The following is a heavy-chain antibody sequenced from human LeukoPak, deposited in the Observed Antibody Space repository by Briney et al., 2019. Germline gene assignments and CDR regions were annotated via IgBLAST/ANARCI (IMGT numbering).Heavy chain of an antibody. CDR1: GFTVSSNS. D-gene: IGHD1-26*01. J-gene: IGHJ4*02. CDR2: ISSSSDFI. V-gene: IGHV3-21*01. CDR3: ARDSGSYSGLETELEY. Sequence: GGSLRLSCTVSGFTVSSNSMNWVRQAPGKGLEWVSSISSSSDFIYYADSVKGRFTISRDNAKNSLYLQMNSLRAEDTAVYYCARDSGSYSGLETELEYWGQGTLVTVSS.